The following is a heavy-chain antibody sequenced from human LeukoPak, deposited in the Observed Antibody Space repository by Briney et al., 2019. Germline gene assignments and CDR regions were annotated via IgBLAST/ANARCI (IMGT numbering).Heavy chain of an antibody. J-gene: IGHJ4*02. D-gene: IGHD3-3*01. CDR3: ARVRLGRSLEWTPPDY. V-gene: IGHV4-30-2*01. CDR1: GGSISSGIYF. Sequence: PSETLSLTCTVSGGSISSGIYFWSWIRQAPGKGLEWIGYIYHTGSTYYNPPLKSRATISVDRSANQFSLKLGSVTAADTAVYYCARVRLGRSLEWTPPDYWGQGILVTVSS. CDR2: IYHTGST.